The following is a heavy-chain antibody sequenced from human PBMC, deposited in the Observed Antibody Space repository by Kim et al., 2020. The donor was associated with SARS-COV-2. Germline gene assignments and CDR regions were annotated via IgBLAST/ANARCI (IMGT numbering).Heavy chain of an antibody. J-gene: IGHJ4*02. D-gene: IGHD4-17*01. CDR2: LNQGGTEK. V-gene: IGHV3-7*01. CDR1: GFTFSTYW. CDR3: ARTHYGDYV. Sequence: GGSLRLSCAASGFTFSTYWMTWVRQAPGKGLEWVANLNQGGTEKYYVDSVKGRFTISRDNAKNSLFLDVNSLRVEDTAVYYCARTHYGDYVWGQGTLVTV.